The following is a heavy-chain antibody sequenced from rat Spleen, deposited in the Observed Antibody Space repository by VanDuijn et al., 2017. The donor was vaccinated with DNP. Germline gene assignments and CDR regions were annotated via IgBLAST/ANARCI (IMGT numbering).Heavy chain of an antibody. Sequence: EVQLVESGGGLVQPGRSLKLSCAASGFTFSDYNMAWVRQAPKKGLEWVATISYDGSSTYYRDSVKGRFTISRDNAKSTLYLQMDSLRSEDTATYYCASAAAHYYDGTPFAYWGQGTLVTVSS. J-gene: IGHJ3*01. CDR2: ISYDGSST. CDR1: GFTFSDYN. CDR3: ASAAAHYYDGTPFAY. V-gene: IGHV5-7*01. D-gene: IGHD1-12*02.